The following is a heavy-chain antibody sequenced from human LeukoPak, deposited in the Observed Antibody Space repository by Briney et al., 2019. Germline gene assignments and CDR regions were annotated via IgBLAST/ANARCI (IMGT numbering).Heavy chain of an antibody. CDR1: GGSFGGYY. CDR2: INHSGST. V-gene: IGHV4-34*01. Sequence: TSETLSLTCAVYGGSFGGYYWSWIRQPPGKGLEWIGEINHSGSTNYNPSLKSRVTISVDTSKNQFSLKLSSVTAADTAVYYCARGGGSYYGLLDYRGQGTLVTVSS. CDR3: ARGGGSYYGLLDY. D-gene: IGHD1-26*01. J-gene: IGHJ4*02.